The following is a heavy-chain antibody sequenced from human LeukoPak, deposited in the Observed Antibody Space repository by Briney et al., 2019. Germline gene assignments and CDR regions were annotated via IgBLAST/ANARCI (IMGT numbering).Heavy chain of an antibody. CDR1: GFTFSSFA. J-gene: IGHJ4*02. D-gene: IGHD6-13*01. V-gene: IGHV3-30-3*01. CDR3: AGETRDSPSWGY. Sequence: QSGGSLRLSCAASGFTFSSFAMHWVRQAPGKGLEWVSVISYDDGSNKYYADSVKGRFTISRDNSKNTLYLQMNSLRAEDTAVYYCAGETRDSPSWGYWGQGTLVTVSS. CDR2: ISYDDGSNK.